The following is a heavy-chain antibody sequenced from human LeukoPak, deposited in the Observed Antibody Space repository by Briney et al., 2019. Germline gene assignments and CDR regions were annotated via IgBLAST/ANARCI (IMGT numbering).Heavy chain of an antibody. J-gene: IGHJ4*02. D-gene: IGHD5-18*01. CDR1: GFIFSDYW. CDR2: IKQDGSEK. Sequence: GGSLRLSCAASGFIFSDYWMSWVRQAPGKGLEWVANIKQDGSEKQYVDSVKGRFTISRDNAKNSLFLQMNSLRAEDTAVYYCAREGEIHLWLSGVFDYWGQGTLVTVSS. V-gene: IGHV3-7*01. CDR3: AREGEIHLWLSGVFDY.